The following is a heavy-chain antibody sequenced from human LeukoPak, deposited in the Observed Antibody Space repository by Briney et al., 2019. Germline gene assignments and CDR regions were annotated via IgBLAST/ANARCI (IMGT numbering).Heavy chain of an antibody. CDR3: ARGRSSIWGFDY. V-gene: IGHV3-53*01. J-gene: IGHJ4*02. CDR2: IYGGGST. D-gene: IGHD6-13*01. CDR1: GFTVSSNY. Sequence: GGSLRLSCAASGFTVSSNYMNWDRQAPGKGLEWVSVIYGGGSTYYADSVKGRFTISRDNSKNTLYLQMNSLRAEDTAVYFCARGRSSIWGFDYWGQGTLVTVSS.